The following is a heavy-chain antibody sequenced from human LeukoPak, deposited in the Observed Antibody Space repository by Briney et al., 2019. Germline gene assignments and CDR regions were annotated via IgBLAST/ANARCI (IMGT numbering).Heavy chain of an antibody. J-gene: IGHJ3*02. CDR1: GFTFSSYA. D-gene: IGHD6-13*01. Sequence: GGSLRLSCAASGFTFSSYAMSWVRQAPGKGLEWVSAISGSGGSTYYADSVKGRFTISRDNSKNALYLQMNSLRAEDTAVYYCAKSLQIAAAGSPNDAFDIWGQGTMVTVSS. V-gene: IGHV3-23*01. CDR2: ISGSGGST. CDR3: AKSLQIAAAGSPNDAFDI.